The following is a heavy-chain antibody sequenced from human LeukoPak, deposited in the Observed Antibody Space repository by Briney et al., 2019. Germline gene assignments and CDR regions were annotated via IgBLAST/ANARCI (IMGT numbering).Heavy chain of an antibody. V-gene: IGHV4-59*01. CDR1: GGSISSYY. Sequence: PSETLSLTCTVSGGSISSYYWSWIRQPPGKGLEWIGYIYYSGSTKYNPSLKSRVTISVDTSKNQFSLKLSSVTAADTAVYYCARVGGGYSYGFNYYYYGMDVWGQGTTVTVSS. CDR3: ARVGGGYSYGFNYYYYGMDV. D-gene: IGHD5-18*01. J-gene: IGHJ6*02. CDR2: IYYSGST.